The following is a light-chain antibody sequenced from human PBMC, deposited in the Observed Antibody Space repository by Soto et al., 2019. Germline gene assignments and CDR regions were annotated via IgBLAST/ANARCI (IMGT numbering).Light chain of an antibody. V-gene: IGKV3-20*01. J-gene: IGKJ1*01. CDR2: GAS. Sequence: EIVLTQSPGTLSLSPGERATLSCRASQSVSNNYLAWYQQKPGQAPRRLIYGASSRATGIPDRFSGSGSGTDFTLTISRLEPEDFALYYCQQYGSSPWTFGQGTKVDIK. CDR3: QQYGSSPWT. CDR1: QSVSNNY.